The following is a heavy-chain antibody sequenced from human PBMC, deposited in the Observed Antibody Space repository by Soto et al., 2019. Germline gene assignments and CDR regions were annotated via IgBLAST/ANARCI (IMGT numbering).Heavy chain of an antibody. V-gene: IGHV3-21*01. CDR3: ARDQSRITIFGVVDYYYGMDV. J-gene: IGHJ6*02. D-gene: IGHD3-3*01. CDR2: ISSSSSYI. CDR1: GFTFSSYS. Sequence: LRLSCAASGFTFSSYSMHWVRQAPGKGLEWVSSISSSSSYIYYADSVKGRFTISRDNAKNSLYLQMNSLRAEDTAVYYCARDQSRITIFGVVDYYYGMDVWGQGTTVTVSS.